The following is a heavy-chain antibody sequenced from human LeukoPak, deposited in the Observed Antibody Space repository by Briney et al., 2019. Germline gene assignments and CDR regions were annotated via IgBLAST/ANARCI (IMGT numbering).Heavy chain of an antibody. CDR1: AGSISSSNYY. J-gene: IGHJ4*01. CDR2: IYSSGST. D-gene: IGHD6-25*01. CDR3: AKSGGYGLIDY. V-gene: IGHV4-39*01. Sequence: SETLSLTCTVSAGSISSSNYYWGWIRQPPGKGLEWIGSIYSSGSTYYNSSLKSRVTISIDTSKNQVSLKMSSVTAADTAVYYCAKSGGYGLIDYWGQGTLVTVSS.